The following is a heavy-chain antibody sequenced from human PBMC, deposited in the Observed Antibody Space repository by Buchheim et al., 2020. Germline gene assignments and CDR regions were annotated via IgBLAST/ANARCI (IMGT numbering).Heavy chain of an antibody. Sequence: QVQLQQSGPGLVKPSQTLSLTCAISGDSVSSNRVTWTWLRQSPSGGLEWLGRAYYRSKWSIDYAVSVKSRIIINPDTSKNQFSLQLNSVTLEDTAVYYCARLSGNGVLDYWGQGT. J-gene: IGHJ4*02. CDR1: GDSVSSNRVT. CDR3: ARLSGNGVLDY. CDR2: AYYRSKWSI. D-gene: IGHD2-8*01. V-gene: IGHV6-1*01.